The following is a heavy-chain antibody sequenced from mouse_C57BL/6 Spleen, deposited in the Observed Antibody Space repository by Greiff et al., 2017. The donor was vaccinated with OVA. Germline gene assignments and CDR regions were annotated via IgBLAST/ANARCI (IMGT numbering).Heavy chain of an antibody. Sequence: EVQLVESEGGLVQPGSSMKLSCTASGFTFSDYYMAWVRQVPEKGLEWVANINYDGSSTYYLDSLKSRFIISRDNAKNILYLQMSSLKSEDTATYYCARGDTTLFDYWGQGTTLTVSS. V-gene: IGHV5-16*01. J-gene: IGHJ2*01. D-gene: IGHD1-1*01. CDR3: ARGDTTLFDY. CDR1: GFTFSDYY. CDR2: INYDGSST.